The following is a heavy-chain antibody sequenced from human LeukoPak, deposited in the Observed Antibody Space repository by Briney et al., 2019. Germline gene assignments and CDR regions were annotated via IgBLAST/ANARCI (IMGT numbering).Heavy chain of an antibody. CDR3: VRDRGTYRPIDY. Sequence: GGSLRLSCAASGFTFSTYAMNWVRQAPGKGLEWVSSISYTGTYIYYADSVKGRFTISRDNAQNSLYLQMNSLRAEDTAIYYCVRDRGTYRPIDYWGQGTPVTVSS. D-gene: IGHD1-26*01. J-gene: IGHJ4*02. CDR1: GFTFSTYA. V-gene: IGHV3-21*01. CDR2: ISYTGTYI.